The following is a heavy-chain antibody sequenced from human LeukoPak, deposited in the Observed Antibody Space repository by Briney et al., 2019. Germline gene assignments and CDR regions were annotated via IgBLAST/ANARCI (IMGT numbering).Heavy chain of an antibody. V-gene: IGHV3-48*01. Sequence: GGSLRLSCAASGFTFSSHSMNWVRQAPGKGLEWVPSISSSSSTIYYADSVKGRFTISRDNAKNSLYLQMNSLRAEDTAVYYCARGFHRRLYDSSAYYSYWGQGTLVTVSS. J-gene: IGHJ4*02. CDR3: ARGFHRRLYDSSAYYSY. CDR1: GFTFSSHS. D-gene: IGHD3-22*01. CDR2: ISSSSSTI.